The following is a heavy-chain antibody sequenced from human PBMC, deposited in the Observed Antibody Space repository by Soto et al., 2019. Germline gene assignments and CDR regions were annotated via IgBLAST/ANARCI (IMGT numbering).Heavy chain of an antibody. CDR3: AAGYFTNGVWYHHPPFDY. Sequence: EVQLVESGGGLVQPGGSLRLSCAASGFTFSSYSMNWVRQAPGKGLEWVSYISSSSGTIYYADSVKGRFTISRDTPKNSLYLQMNSLRAEDTAVYYCAAGYFTNGVWYHHPPFDYWGPGNLVPVSP. CDR2: ISSSSGTI. CDR1: GFTFSSYS. J-gene: IGHJ4*02. V-gene: IGHV3-48*01. D-gene: IGHD2-8*01.